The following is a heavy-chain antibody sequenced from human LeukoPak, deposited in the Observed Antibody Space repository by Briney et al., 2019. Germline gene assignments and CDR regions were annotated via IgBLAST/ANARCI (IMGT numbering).Heavy chain of an antibody. CDR2: INQAGSEE. CDR3: AIASGGRGGLDY. J-gene: IGHJ4*02. V-gene: IGHV3-7*03. Sequence: GGSLRLSCAASGFTFSNYWISWVRQAPGKGLEWVANINQAGSEEYYVDSVEGRFTISRDNAKNSLYLQLNSLRAEDTAVYYCAIASGGRGGLDYWGQGTLVTVSS. CDR1: GFTFSNYW. D-gene: IGHD2-21*01.